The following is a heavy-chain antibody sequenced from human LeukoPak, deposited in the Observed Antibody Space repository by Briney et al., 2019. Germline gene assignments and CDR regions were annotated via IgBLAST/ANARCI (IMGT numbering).Heavy chain of an antibody. D-gene: IGHD2-8*02. CDR3: ARELSGGFFDY. V-gene: IGHV4-39*07. CDR2: IYYSGST. J-gene: IGHJ4*02. Sequence: SETLSLTCTVSGGSINSYYWGWIRQPPGKGLEWIGSIYYSGSTYYNPSLKSRVTISVDTSKNQFSLKLSSVTAADTAVYYCARELSGGFFDYWGQETLVTVSS. CDR1: GGSINSYY.